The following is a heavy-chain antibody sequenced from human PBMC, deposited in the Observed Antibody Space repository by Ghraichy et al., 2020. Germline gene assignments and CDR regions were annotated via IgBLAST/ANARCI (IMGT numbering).Heavy chain of an antibody. Sequence: SQTLSLTCAISGDSVSSNSVAWNWIRLSPSRGLEWLGRTYYTSKWYNDYAISVKGRITINPDTSENQFSLQLSSVIPEDTAIYYCARGRNSAFDIWAQGIMVIVSS. CDR1: GDSVSSNSVA. J-gene: IGHJ3*02. D-gene: IGHD4-23*01. V-gene: IGHV6-1*01. CDR2: TYYTSKWYN. CDR3: ARGRNSAFDI.